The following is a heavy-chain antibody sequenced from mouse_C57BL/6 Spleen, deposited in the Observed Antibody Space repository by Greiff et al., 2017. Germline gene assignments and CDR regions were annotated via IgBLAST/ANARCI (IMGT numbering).Heavy chain of an antibody. Sequence: VQLVESGAELVRPGTSVKMSCKASGYTFTDYWIGWVKQRPGHGLEWIGCFYPGGGNIKYNEKFKGKATLTADKSSSTAYMQFSSLTSEDSAVYYCAIVYYEYESAMDYWGQGTSVTVSA. V-gene: IGHV1-63*01. D-gene: IGHD2-4*01. J-gene: IGHJ4*01. CDR3: AIVYYEYESAMDY. CDR1: GYTFTDYW. CDR2: FYPGGGNI.